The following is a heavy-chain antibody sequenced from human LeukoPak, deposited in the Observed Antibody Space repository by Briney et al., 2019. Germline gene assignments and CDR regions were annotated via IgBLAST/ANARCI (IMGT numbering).Heavy chain of an antibody. Sequence: LRLSCAASGVTFSSYGIYWVRQAPAKELDWVAVVSSDGSIKYYADSGKGRFTISRDTSKNTVYLQMNSLGTEDTAFYYCARGYSSSWLGYFDYWGQGTLVTVSS. V-gene: IGHV3-30*03. CDR1: GVTFSSYG. J-gene: IGHJ4*02. CDR2: VSSDGSIK. CDR3: ARGYSSSWLGYFDY. D-gene: IGHD6-13*01.